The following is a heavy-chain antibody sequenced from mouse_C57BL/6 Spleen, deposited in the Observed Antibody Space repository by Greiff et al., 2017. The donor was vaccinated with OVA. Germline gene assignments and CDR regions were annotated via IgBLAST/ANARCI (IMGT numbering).Heavy chain of an antibody. CDR2: INPGSGGT. V-gene: IGHV1-54*01. CDR1: GYAFTNYL. D-gene: IGHD4-1*01. Sequence: VQLQQSGAELVRPGTSVKVSCKASGYAFTNYLIEWVKQRPGQGLEWIGVINPGSGGTNYNEKFKGKATLTADKSSSTAYMQLSSLTSEDSAVYFCARTGTVRAMDYWGQGTSVTVSS. J-gene: IGHJ4*01. CDR3: ARTGTVRAMDY.